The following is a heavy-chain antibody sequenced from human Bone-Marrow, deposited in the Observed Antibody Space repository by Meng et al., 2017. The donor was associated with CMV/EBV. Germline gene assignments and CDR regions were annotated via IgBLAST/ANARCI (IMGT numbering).Heavy chain of an antibody. CDR3: ATEVVIREFEKDAFDI. CDR2: IRSKIDGGTT. V-gene: IGHV3-15*01. Sequence: GESLIISCAASESTIGYSWMSWVRQAPGKELERVGRIRSKIDGGTTDYAAHVKGRFTISRDESKNARFLRMNSRKTEDTAIYLCATEVVIREFEKDAFDIWGQGTMVTVPS. D-gene: IGHD3-10*01. J-gene: IGHJ3*02. CDR1: ESTIGYSW.